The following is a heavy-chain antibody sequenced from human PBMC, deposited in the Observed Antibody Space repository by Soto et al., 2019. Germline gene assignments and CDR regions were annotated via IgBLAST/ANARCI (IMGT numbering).Heavy chain of an antibody. V-gene: IGHV1-3*01. J-gene: IGHJ6*02. CDR1: GYTFTSYA. CDR3: GNRNHDDSWGGPGAVYYYYGMDV. CDR2: INAGNGNT. Sequence: ASVKVSCKASGYTFTSYAMHWVRQAPGQRLEWMGWINAGNGNTKYSQKFQGRVTITRDTSASTAYMELSSLRSEDTAVYYCGNRNHDDSWGGPGAVYYYYGMDVWGQGTTVTV. D-gene: IGHD3-3*01.